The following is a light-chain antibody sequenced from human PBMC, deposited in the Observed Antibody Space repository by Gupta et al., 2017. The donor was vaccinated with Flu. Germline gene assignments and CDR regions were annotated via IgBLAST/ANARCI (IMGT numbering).Light chain of an antibody. CDR2: GKN. V-gene: IGLV3-19*01. CDR3: NSRDSSGNPPRGHVV. J-gene: IGLJ2*01. CDR1: SLRSYY. Sequence: SSELTQDPAVSVALGQTVRITRQGDSLRSYYASWYQQKPGQAPVLFIYGKNNRPSGNPDRFAGSSSGNTASWTITAAQAEEDADYDGNSRDSSGNPPRGHVVFGGGTKLTIL.